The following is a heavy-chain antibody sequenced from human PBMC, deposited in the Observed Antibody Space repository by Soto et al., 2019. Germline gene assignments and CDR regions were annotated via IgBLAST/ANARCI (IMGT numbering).Heavy chain of an antibody. CDR3: ARGQVVNFDNWFDP. V-gene: IGHV1-18*01. J-gene: IGHJ5*02. CDR1: GYTFTTYG. CDR2: INPNSGHT. D-gene: IGHD3-22*01. Sequence: QIQLLQSGAEVKKPGTSVKVSCQASGYTFTTYGIIWVRQAPGQGLEWMGWINPNSGHTNYAQNLQDIATMTTDTSTNTAYMELRSLRSDDTAVYFCARGQVVNFDNWFDPWGQGTLVTVSS.